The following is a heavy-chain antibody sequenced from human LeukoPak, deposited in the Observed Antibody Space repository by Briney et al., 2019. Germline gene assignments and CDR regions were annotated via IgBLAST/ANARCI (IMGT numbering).Heavy chain of an antibody. Sequence: GGSLRLSCAASGFTFSSYAMHWVRQAPGKGLEWVAVISYDGSNKYYAGSVKGRFTISRDNSKNTLYLQTNSLRAEDTAVYYCARDPSTHWFGELLSLLDYWGQGTLVTVSS. D-gene: IGHD3-10*01. CDR1: GFTFSSYA. V-gene: IGHV3-30-3*01. CDR3: ARDPSTHWFGELLSLLDY. CDR2: ISYDGSNK. J-gene: IGHJ4*02.